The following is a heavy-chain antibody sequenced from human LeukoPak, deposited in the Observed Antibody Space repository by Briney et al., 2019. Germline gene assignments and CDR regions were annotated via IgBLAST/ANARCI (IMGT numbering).Heavy chain of an antibody. J-gene: IGHJ5*02. CDR1: GGSISSYY. CDR3: ARHGVYSYGLNH. V-gene: IGHV4-59*08. CDR2: IYYSGST. D-gene: IGHD5-18*01. Sequence: KASETLSLTCTVSGGSISSYYWSWIRQPPGKGLEWIGYIYYSGSTNYNPSLKSRVTISVDTSKNQFSLKLSSVTAADTAVYYCARHGVYSYGLNHWGQGTLVTVSS.